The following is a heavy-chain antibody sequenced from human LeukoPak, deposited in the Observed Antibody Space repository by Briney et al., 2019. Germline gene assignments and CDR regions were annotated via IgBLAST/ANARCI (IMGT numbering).Heavy chain of an antibody. CDR2: INHSGSI. V-gene: IGHV4-34*01. CDR1: GASFSYDY. J-gene: IGHJ5*01. D-gene: IGHD7-27*01. Sequence: SETLSLTCAVHGASFSYDYWSWIRQAPGKGLEWSGEINHSGSITYNPSLKSRVTISAEKSNSQFSLRLTSVTAADTAVYYCAKGVWAPRFDSWGQGTLVTVSS. CDR3: AKGVWAPRFDS.